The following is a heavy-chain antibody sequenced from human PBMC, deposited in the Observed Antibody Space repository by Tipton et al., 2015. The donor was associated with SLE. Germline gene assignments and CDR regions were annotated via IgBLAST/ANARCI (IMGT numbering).Heavy chain of an antibody. D-gene: IGHD2-21*01. V-gene: IGHV4-61*08. CDR1: GGSISSGDYY. J-gene: IGHJ3*02. CDR3: ARGLFGLGAFDI. CDR2: IYYSGST. Sequence: TLSLTCTVSGGSISSGDYYWSWIRQPPGKGLEWIGYIYYSGSTNHNPSLKSRVSISVDTPNNQFSLRLSSVTAADTAVYYCARGLFGLGAFDIWGQGTMVTVSS.